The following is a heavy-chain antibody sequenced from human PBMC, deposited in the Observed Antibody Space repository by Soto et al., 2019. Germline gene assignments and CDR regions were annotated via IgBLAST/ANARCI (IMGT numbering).Heavy chain of an antibody. CDR2: IFYSGST. CDR1: GGSIRNGGYY. V-gene: IGHV4-30-4*01. Sequence: PSETLSLTSTVSGGSIRNGGYYWSWIRQPPGKGLNWIGYIFYSGSTYYNPSLKSRVTISVDTSKNQFSLKLSTVTAADTAVYYCAREILLGAQNWFDPWGQGTLVTVSS. J-gene: IGHJ5*02. CDR3: AREILLGAQNWFDP. D-gene: IGHD3-10*01.